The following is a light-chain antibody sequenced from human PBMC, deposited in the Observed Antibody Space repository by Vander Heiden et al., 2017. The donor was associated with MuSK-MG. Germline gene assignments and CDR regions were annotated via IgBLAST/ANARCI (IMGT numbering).Light chain of an antibody. CDR2: QDS. CDR1: KLGDKY. J-gene: IGLJ2*01. V-gene: IGLV3-1*01. CDR3: QAWDSSLVV. Sequence: ELTQLPSVSVSPGQTASITCSGDKLGDKYACWYQQKPGQSPVLVIYQDSKRPSGIPERFSGSNSGNTATLTISGTQAMDEADYYCQAWDSSLVVFGGGTKLTVL.